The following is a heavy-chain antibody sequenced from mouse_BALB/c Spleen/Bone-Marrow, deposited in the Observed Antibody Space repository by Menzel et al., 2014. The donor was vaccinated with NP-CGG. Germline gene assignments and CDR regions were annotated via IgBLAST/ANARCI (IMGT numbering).Heavy chain of an antibody. CDR1: GYTFTSYW. Sequence: VKLMESGAELVKPGASVKLSCKASGYTFTSYWMHWVKQRPGQGLEWIGEIDPSDSYTNYNQKFKGKATLTVDKSSSTAYMQLSSLTSEDSAVYYCARDSITTVVATDYWGQGTTLTGSS. D-gene: IGHD1-1*01. J-gene: IGHJ2*01. CDR3: ARDSITTVVATDY. V-gene: IGHV1-69*02. CDR2: IDPSDSYT.